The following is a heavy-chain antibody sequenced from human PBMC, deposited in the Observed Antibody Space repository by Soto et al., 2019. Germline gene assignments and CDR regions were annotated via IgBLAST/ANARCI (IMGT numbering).Heavy chain of an antibody. CDR3: ARGAGYSSGWYDY. CDR1: GFTVSNNF. Sequence: EVQLVESGGGLVQPGGSLRLSCAASGFTVSNNFMSWVRQAPGKGLEWVSVIYSGGTTYYADSVKGRFTISRHNSKNTLYLQMNSLRAEDTAVYYCARGAGYSSGWYDYWGQGTLVTVSS. CDR2: IYSGGTT. D-gene: IGHD6-19*01. J-gene: IGHJ4*02. V-gene: IGHV3-53*04.